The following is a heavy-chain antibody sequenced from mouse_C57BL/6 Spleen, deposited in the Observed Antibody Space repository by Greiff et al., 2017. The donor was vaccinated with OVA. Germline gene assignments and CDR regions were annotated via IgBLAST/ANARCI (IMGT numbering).Heavy chain of an antibody. J-gene: IGHJ2*01. CDR1: GYAFSSYW. D-gene: IGHD2-5*01. Sequence: QVQLQQSGAELVKPGASVKISCKASGYAFSSYWMNWVKQRPGKGLEWIGQIYPGDGDTNYNGKFKGKATLTADKSSSTAYMQLSSLTSEDSAVYFCAREDYSKGYYFDYWGQGTTLTVSS. V-gene: IGHV1-80*01. CDR2: IYPGDGDT. CDR3: AREDYSKGYYFDY.